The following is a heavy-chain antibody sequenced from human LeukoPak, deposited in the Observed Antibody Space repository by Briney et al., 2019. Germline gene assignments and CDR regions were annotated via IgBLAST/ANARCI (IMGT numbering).Heavy chain of an antibody. CDR3: ARDMTDWWFDP. Sequence: SQTLSLTCTVSGGSISSGGYYWSWIRQHPGKGLEWIGYIYYSGSTHYNPSLKSRVTISVDTSKNQFSLKLSSVTAADTAVYYCARDMTDWWFDPWGQGTLVTVSS. D-gene: IGHD3-9*01. V-gene: IGHV4-31*03. CDR2: IYYSGST. CDR1: GGSISSGGYY. J-gene: IGHJ5*02.